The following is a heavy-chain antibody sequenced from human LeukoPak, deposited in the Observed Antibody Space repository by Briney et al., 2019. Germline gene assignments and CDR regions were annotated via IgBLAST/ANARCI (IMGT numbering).Heavy chain of an antibody. CDR2: MNPNSGNT. V-gene: IGHV1-8*01. D-gene: IGHD3-10*01. Sequence: ASVKVSCKASGYTFTSYDINWVRQATGQGLEWMGWMNPNSGNTGYAQKFQGRVTMTRNTSISTAYMELSSLRSEDTAVYYCARLSWFGELAPLDVWGQGTTVTVPS. CDR1: GYTFTSYD. CDR3: ARLSWFGELAPLDV. J-gene: IGHJ6*02.